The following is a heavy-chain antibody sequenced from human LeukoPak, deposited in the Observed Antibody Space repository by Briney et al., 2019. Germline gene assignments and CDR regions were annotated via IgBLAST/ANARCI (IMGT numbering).Heavy chain of an antibody. Sequence: PSETLSLTCTVSGGSISSSSYYWGWIRQPPGKGLEWIGSIYYSGSTYYNPSLKSRVTISVDTSKNQFSLKLSSVTAADTAVYYCARRQTYYDILTGYRNPHQFDYWGQGTLVTVSS. V-gene: IGHV4-39*07. J-gene: IGHJ4*02. CDR3: ARRQTYYDILTGYRNPHQFDY. CDR1: GGSISSSSYY. D-gene: IGHD3-9*01. CDR2: IYYSGST.